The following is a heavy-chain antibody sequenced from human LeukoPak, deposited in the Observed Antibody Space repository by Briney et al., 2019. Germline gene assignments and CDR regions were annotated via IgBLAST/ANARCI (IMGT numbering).Heavy chain of an antibody. Sequence: PSETLSLTCIVSGGSISSYYWSWIRQPPGKGLEWIGYIYYSGSTNYNPSLKSRLTISVDTSKNQFSLKLSSVTAADTAVYYCARLSRDGYNFGYWGQGTLVTVSS. D-gene: IGHD5-24*01. V-gene: IGHV4-59*01. J-gene: IGHJ4*02. CDR2: IYYSGST. CDR1: GGSISSYY. CDR3: ARLSRDGYNFGY.